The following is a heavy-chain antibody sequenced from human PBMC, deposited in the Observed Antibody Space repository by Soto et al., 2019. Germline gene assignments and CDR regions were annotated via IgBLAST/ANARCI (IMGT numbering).Heavy chain of an antibody. Sequence: SETLSLTCTVTGDSINNRSYYWGWIRQPPGKGLEWIGSIYYSGSTYNNPSLKSRVSMSVDTSKNQFSMKLRSLTAADTALYYCARQRTPVLPQAYFDSWGQGALLTVSS. J-gene: IGHJ4*01. CDR1: GDSINNRSYY. D-gene: IGHD4-17*01. V-gene: IGHV4-39*01. CDR2: IYYSGST. CDR3: ARQRTPVLPQAYFDS.